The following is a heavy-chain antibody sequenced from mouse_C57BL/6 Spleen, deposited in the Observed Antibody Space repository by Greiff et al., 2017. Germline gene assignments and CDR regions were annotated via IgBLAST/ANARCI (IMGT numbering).Heavy chain of an antibody. CDR3: VRHEDYGNYDWYFDV. CDR2: IRSKSNNYAT. V-gene: IGHV10-1*01. Sequence: EVQLVESGGGLVQPKGSLKLSCAASGFSFNTYAMNWVRQAPGKGLEWVARIRSKSNNYATYYADSVKDRFTISRDDSESMLYLQMNNLKTEDTAMYYCVRHEDYGNYDWYFDVWGTGTTVTVSS. J-gene: IGHJ1*03. D-gene: IGHD2-1*01. CDR1: GFSFNTYA.